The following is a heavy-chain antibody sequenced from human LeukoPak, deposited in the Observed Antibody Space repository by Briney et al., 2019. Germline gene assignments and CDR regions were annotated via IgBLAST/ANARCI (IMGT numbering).Heavy chain of an antibody. D-gene: IGHD6-6*01. CDR2: ICYSGST. Sequence: SETLSLTCTVSGGSISSYYWSWIRQPPGKGLEWIGYICYSGSTNYNPSLKSRVTISVDTSKNQFSLKLSSVTAADTAVYYCASGVPPYYFDYWGQGTLVTVSS. CDR3: ASGVPPYYFDY. CDR1: GGSISSYY. V-gene: IGHV4-59*01. J-gene: IGHJ4*02.